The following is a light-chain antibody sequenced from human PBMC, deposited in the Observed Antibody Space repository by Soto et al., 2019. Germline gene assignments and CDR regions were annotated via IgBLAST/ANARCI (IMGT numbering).Light chain of an antibody. V-gene: IGLV4-69*01. CDR2: LNSDGSH. Sequence: QLVLTQSPSASASLGASVKLTCTLSSGHSSYAIAWHQQQPEKGPRYLMKLNSDGSHSKGDGIPDRFSGSSSGAERYLTTSRLQSEDEADYYCQSWGTGIVVFGGGTTLTV. CDR3: QSWGTGIVV. CDR1: SGHSSYA. J-gene: IGLJ2*01.